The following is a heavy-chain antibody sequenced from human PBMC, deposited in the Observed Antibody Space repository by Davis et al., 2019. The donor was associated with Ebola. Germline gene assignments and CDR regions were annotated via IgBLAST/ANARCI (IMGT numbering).Heavy chain of an antibody. CDR2: INAGNGNT. Sequence: AASVKVSCKASGYTFTSYAMHWVRQAPGQRLEWMGWINAGNGNTKYSQKFQGRVTITRDTSASTAYMELSSLRSEDTAVYYCATRPYSSGWSNFDYWGQGTLVTVSS. D-gene: IGHD6-19*01. V-gene: IGHV1-3*01. J-gene: IGHJ4*02. CDR3: ATRPYSSGWSNFDY. CDR1: GYTFTSYA.